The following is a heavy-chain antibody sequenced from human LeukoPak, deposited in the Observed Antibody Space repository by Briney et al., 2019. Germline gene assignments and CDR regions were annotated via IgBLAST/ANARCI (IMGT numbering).Heavy chain of an antibody. V-gene: IGHV1-69*05. CDR3: ATARDTAMDPFDY. CDR1: GGTFISYV. CDR2: IVPIFGIS. J-gene: IGHJ4*02. D-gene: IGHD5-18*01. Sequence: SVKVSCKSSGGTFISYVISWVRQAPGQGLEWMGRIVPIFGISKYAQKFQGRVTFTTDESTSTAYMEVSSLRSEDTAVYYCATARDTAMDPFDYWGQGALVTVSS.